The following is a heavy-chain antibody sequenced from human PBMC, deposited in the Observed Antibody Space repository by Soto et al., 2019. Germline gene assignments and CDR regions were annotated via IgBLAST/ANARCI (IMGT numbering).Heavy chain of an antibody. Sequence: QVQLVQSGAEVKKPGSSVKVSCKTSRDTFNKYAFNWVRQAPGQGLEWMGWIIPIFSSRNYAEKFQGRVTITADDSKSTAYMELRSLRFEDTAVYYCARGETYLGVGGQGTTVTVSS. CDR1: RDTFNKYA. CDR3: ARGETYLGV. D-gene: IGHD3-16*01. V-gene: IGHV1-69*01. J-gene: IGHJ6*02. CDR2: IIPIFSSR.